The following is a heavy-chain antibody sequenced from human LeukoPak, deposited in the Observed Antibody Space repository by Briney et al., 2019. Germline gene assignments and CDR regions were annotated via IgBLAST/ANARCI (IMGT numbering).Heavy chain of an antibody. CDR3: ARPAAGNYYYYYMDV. CDR2: IYYSGST. D-gene: IGHD6-13*01. J-gene: IGHJ6*03. Sequence: PLETLSLTCTVSGGSISSSSYYWGWIRQPPGKGLEWIGSIYYSGSTYYNPSLKSRVTISVDTSKNQFSLKLSSVTAADTAVYYCARPAAGNYYYYYMDVWGKGTTVTVSS. CDR1: GGSISSSSYY. V-gene: IGHV4-39*01.